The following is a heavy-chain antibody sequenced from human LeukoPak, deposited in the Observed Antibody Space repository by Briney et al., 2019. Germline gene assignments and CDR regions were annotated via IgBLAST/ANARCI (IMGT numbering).Heavy chain of an antibody. Sequence: SETLSLTCRASGASINSGSNYWGWIRQPPGKTLEWIGSIYSSGSTYYNPSLKSRVIIMIDTPKNHFSLTLSSVTAADTAVYYCARSDGYGLVGIWGQGTMVTVSS. CDR2: IYSSGST. D-gene: IGHD5-18*01. V-gene: IGHV4-39*07. CDR1: GASINSGSNY. J-gene: IGHJ3*02. CDR3: ARSDGYGLVGI.